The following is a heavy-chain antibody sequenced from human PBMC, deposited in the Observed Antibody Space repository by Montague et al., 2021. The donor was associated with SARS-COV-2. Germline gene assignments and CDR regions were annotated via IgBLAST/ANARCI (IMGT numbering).Heavy chain of an antibody. CDR2: IYTSGST. CDR1: GGSTSSGSYY. CDR3: ARGCSGGSCYPNPFST. V-gene: IGHV4-61*02. J-gene: IGHJ5*02. Sequence: TLSLTCTVSGGSTSSGSYYWSWIRQPAGKGLEWIGRIYTSGSTNYNPSLKSRVTISVDTSKNQFSLKLSSVTAADTAVYYCARGCSGGSCYPNPFSTWGQGTLVTVSS. D-gene: IGHD2-15*01.